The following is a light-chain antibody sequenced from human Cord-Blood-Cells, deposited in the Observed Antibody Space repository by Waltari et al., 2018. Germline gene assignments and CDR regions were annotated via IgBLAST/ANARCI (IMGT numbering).Light chain of an antibody. J-gene: IGLJ1*01. Sequence: QSALTQPASVSGSPGQSITISCTGTSSDVGGYNYVSWYQQHPGKATKLTIYEVSNRPSAVFHSFAGSKSGNTASLTISGLQAEDEADYYCSSYTSSSTLVFGTGTKGTVL. CDR2: EVS. CDR1: SSDVGGYNY. V-gene: IGLV2-14*01. CDR3: SSYTSSSTLV.